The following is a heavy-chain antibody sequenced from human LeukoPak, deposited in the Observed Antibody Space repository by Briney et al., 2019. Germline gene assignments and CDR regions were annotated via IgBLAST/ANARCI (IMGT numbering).Heavy chain of an antibody. CDR1: GYTFTGYY. V-gene: IGHV1-2*02. CDR2: VNPNSGGT. CDR3: ARDYYDSSGRGNWFDP. Sequence: GASVKVSCKASGYTFTGYYMHWVRQAPGQGLEWMGWVNPNSGGTNYAQKFQGRVTMTRDTSISTAYMELSRLRSDDTAVYYCARDYYDSSGRGNWFDPWGQGTLVTVSS. D-gene: IGHD3-22*01. J-gene: IGHJ5*02.